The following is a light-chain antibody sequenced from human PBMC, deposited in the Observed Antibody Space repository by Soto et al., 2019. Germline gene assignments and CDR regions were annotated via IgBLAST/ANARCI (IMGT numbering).Light chain of an antibody. CDR1: QSVSGW. J-gene: IGKJ1*01. Sequence: DIQITQSPSSLSSSVRDRVTITCRASQSVSGWLAWYQQKPGEAPKLLIYAASSLQSGIPSRFSGSGSGTDFTLTISSLQPEDFATYYCQQSYSSPPTFGQGTKVDIK. CDR2: AAS. CDR3: QQSYSSPPT. V-gene: IGKV1-39*01.